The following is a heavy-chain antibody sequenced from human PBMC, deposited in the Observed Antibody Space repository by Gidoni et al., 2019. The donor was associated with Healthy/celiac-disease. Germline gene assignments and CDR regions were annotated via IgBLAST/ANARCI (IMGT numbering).Heavy chain of an antibody. CDR3: AKGIYGACNGVYCYPFDS. Sequence: EVQLLESGGGLVPPGGSLRLSCAASGLTFSNYAMSWVRQAPGTVLEWVSVITGSGSDTYYADSVKGRFTISRDNSRNTLDVQMNSLRAEDSAIYYCAKGIYGACNGVYCYPFDSWGQGTLVTVSS. CDR1: GLTFSNYA. J-gene: IGHJ4*02. V-gene: IGHV3-23*01. D-gene: IGHD2-15*01. CDR2: ITGSGSDT.